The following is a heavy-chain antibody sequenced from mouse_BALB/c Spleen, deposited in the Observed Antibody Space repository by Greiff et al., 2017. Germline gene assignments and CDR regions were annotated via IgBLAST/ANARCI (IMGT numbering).Heavy chain of an antibody. CDR1: GYAFTNYL. D-gene: IGHD2-3*01. V-gene: IGHV1-54*01. CDR2: INPGSGGT. Sequence: QVQLKESGAELVRPGTSVKVSCKASGYAFTNYLIEWVKQRPGQGLEWIGVINPGSGGTNYNEKFKGKATLTADKSSSTAYMQLSSLTSDDSAVYFCATFYDGYYRAYWGQGTLVTVSA. J-gene: IGHJ3*01. CDR3: ATFYDGYYRAY.